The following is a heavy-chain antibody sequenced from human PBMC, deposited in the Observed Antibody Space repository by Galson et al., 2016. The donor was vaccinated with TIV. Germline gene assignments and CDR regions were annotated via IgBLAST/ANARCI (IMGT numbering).Heavy chain of an antibody. Sequence: SLRLSCEASGFSFDDYAMHWVRQAPGKGLEWVSLISWDGGNIYYVDSVKGRFNISRDNSKNSPYLQMNSLRVEDTALYYCVKDIGGGNYYYYYMDVWGKGTTVTVSS. CDR2: ISWDGGNI. D-gene: IGHD3-16*01. J-gene: IGHJ6*03. CDR1: GFSFDDYA. V-gene: IGHV3-43D*04. CDR3: VKDIGGGNYYYYYMDV.